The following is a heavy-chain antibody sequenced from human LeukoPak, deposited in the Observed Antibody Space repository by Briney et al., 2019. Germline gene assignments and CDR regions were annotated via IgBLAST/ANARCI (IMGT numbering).Heavy chain of an antibody. J-gene: IGHJ4*02. Sequence: GGSPRLSSADSGYTPSNYWTNWVRPAPGTGRGWVANIRQDGNEKYYVGSVRGRFTISRDNAKYSLYLQMNSLRAEVTAVYYCARHYDILTGTFPYYWGQGTLVTVSS. CDR1: GYTPSNYW. CDR2: IRQDGNEK. D-gene: IGHD3-9*01. V-gene: IGHV3-7*05. CDR3: ARHYDILTGTFPYY.